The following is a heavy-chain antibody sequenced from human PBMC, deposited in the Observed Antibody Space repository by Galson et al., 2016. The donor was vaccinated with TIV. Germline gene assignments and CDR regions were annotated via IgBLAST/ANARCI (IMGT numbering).Heavy chain of an antibody. J-gene: IGHJ4*02. CDR3: AKVPRIVLAIGDPYYFDY. V-gene: IGHV3-23*01. D-gene: IGHD3-22*01. Sequence: SPRLSCAAAGFTFSSHGMSWVRQAPGKGLEWVSGLSAGGGTTHYADSVKGRFTISRDNSKNTLYLQMSSLRAEDTAVYYCAKVPRIVLAIGDPYYFDYWGQGTLVTVSS. CDR1: GFTFSSHG. CDR2: LSAGGGTT.